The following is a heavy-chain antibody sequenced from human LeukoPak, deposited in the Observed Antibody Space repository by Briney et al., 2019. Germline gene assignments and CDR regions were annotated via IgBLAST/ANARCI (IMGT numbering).Heavy chain of an antibody. CDR1: GFTFSGYG. Sequence: VASVTVSCKTSGFTFSGYGFNWVRQAPGQGLEWMGWISAHNGDTKYAQKFQDRVTMTTVASTTTAYMELRSLRSDDTALYYCARAGDWNDDAGFHLYYFDYWGRGTLVTVSS. V-gene: IGHV1-18*01. CDR2: ISAHNGDT. D-gene: IGHD2-21*01. J-gene: IGHJ4*02. CDR3: ARAGDWNDDAGFHLYYFDY.